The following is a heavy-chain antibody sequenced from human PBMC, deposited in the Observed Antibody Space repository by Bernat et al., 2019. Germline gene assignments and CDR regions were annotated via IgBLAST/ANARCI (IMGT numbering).Heavy chain of an antibody. CDR2: ISYSGNT. Sequence: QVQLRESGPGLVKPSETLSLPCSVSGGSVSSNTYSWGWIRQPPGKGLEWLGTISYSGNTYYNPSLKSRVTISADTSKNQFSLKLSSVTAADTAVYYCAGGSSWSNPYLYYYGMDVWGQGTTVTVSS. D-gene: IGHD6-13*01. V-gene: IGHV4-39*01. CDR3: AGGSSWSNPYLYYYGMDV. J-gene: IGHJ6*02. CDR1: GGSVSSNTYS.